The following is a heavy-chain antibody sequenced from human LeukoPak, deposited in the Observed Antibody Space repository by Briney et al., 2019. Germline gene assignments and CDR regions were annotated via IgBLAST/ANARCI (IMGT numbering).Heavy chain of an antibody. Sequence: GASVKVSCKASGYTFTSYAISWVRQAPGQGLEWMGGIIPILGTANYAQKFQGRVTITADKSTSTAYMELSSLRSEDTAVYYCARTYGGTLDYYYYYMDVWGKGTTVTVSS. CDR3: ARTYGGTLDYYYYYMDV. J-gene: IGHJ6*03. D-gene: IGHD4-23*01. V-gene: IGHV1-69*10. CDR1: GYTFTSYA. CDR2: IIPILGTA.